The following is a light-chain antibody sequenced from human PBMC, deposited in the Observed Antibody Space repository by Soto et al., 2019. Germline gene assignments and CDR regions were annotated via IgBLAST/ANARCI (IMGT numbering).Light chain of an antibody. CDR3: SSYSSTITRV. J-gene: IGLJ1*01. CDR2: DVS. V-gene: IGLV2-14*03. CDR1: SSDICAYNY. Sequence: QSVLTQPDSVSGSPGQSITISCIGTSSDICAYNYASWYQQHPGKAPKLIIYDVSNRPSGVSNRFSGSKSGYTASLTISGLQAEDEADYYCSSYSSTITRVFGTGTKVTVL.